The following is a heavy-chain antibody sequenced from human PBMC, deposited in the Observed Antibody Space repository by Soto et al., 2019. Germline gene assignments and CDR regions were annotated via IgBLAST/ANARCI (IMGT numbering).Heavy chain of an antibody. D-gene: IGHD1-26*01. CDR3: ARASGGYYTGAFDI. V-gene: IGHV1-2*04. CDR2: INPNSGGT. CDR1: GYTFTGYY. Sequence: EASVKVSCKASGYTFTGYYMHWVRQAPGQGLEWMGWINPNSGGTNYAQKFQGWVTMTRDTSINTAYMELSRLRYDDTAVYYCARASGGYYTGAFDIWGQGTMVTVSS. J-gene: IGHJ3*02.